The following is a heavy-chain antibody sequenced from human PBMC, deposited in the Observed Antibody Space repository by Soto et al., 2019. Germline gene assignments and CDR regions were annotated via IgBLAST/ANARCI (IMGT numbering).Heavy chain of an antibody. CDR3: ANSLYYDFRSGPPPDMDV. CDR1: GFTFSSYG. Sequence: TGGSLRLSCAASGFTFSSYGMRWVRQAPGKGLEWVAVISYDGSNKYYADSVKGRFTISRDNSKNTLYLQMNSLRPEDTAVYYCANSLYYDFRSGPPPDMDVWGKGTTVTVSS. CDR2: ISYDGSNK. V-gene: IGHV3-30*18. J-gene: IGHJ6*03. D-gene: IGHD3-3*01.